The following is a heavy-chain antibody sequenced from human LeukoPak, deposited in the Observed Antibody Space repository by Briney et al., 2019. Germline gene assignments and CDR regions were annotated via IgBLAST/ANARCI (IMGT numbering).Heavy chain of an antibody. J-gene: IGHJ4*02. CDR3: ARDSPTELPSGYFDY. D-gene: IGHD1-26*01. V-gene: IGHV3-33*08. CDR1: GFTFSSYA. Sequence: PGRSLRLSCAASGFTFSSYAMHWVRQAPGKGLEWVAVISYDGSNKYYADSVKGRFTISRDNSKNTLYLQMNSLRAEDTAVYYCARDSPTELPSGYFDYWGQGTLVTVSS. CDR2: ISYDGSNK.